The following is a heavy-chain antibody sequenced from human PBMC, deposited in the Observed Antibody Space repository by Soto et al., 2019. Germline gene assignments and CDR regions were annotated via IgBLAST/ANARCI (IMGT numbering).Heavy chain of an antibody. V-gene: IGHV1-69*12. J-gene: IGHJ6*02. CDR1: GGTFSSYA. Sequence: QVQLVQSGAEVKKPGSSVKVSCKASGGTFSSYAISWVRQAPGQGLEWMGGIIPIFGTANYAQKFQGRVTITADESTSTAYMELSSLRSEDTAVYYCARDIVATIDDYYYYGMDVWGQGTTVTVSS. D-gene: IGHD5-12*01. CDR2: IIPIFGTA. CDR3: ARDIVATIDDYYYYGMDV.